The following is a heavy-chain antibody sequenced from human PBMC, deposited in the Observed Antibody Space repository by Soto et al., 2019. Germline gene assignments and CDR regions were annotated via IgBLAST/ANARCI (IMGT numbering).Heavy chain of an antibody. Sequence: QVQLVQSGAEVKKPGASVKVSCKASGYTFTHYYIHWVRQAPGQGLEWMGMINPSGGSTDYAQKFQGRVTNTTDTSTTTVYMELSSLRSDDTAVYYCARPPFPGCINGVCYPCDHWGQGTLVTVSS. D-gene: IGHD2-8*01. J-gene: IGHJ4*02. CDR1: GYTFTHYY. CDR2: INPSGGST. V-gene: IGHV1-46*01. CDR3: ARPPFPGCINGVCYPCDH.